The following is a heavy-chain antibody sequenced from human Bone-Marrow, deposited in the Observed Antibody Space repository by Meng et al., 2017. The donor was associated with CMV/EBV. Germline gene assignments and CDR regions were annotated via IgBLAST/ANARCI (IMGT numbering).Heavy chain of an antibody. Sequence: ASVKVSCKAFGYTFTSYDINWVRQATGQGLEWMGWMNPNSGNTGYAQKFQGRVTMTRNTSISTAYMELSSLRSEDTAVYYCARGRYCSSTSCYYYYGMDVWGQGTTVTVSS. V-gene: IGHV1-8*01. J-gene: IGHJ6*02. CDR2: MNPNSGNT. CDR3: ARGRYCSSTSCYYYYGMDV. CDR1: GYTFTSYD. D-gene: IGHD2-2*01.